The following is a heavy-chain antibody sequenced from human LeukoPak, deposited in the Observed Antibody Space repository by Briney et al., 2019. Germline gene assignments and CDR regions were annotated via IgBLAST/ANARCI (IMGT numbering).Heavy chain of an antibody. CDR3: ARSYCSSTSCYAFDI. J-gene: IGHJ3*02. CDR1: GFTFSSYS. Sequence: GGSLRLSCAASGFTFSSYSMNWVRQAPGKGLEWVSSISSSSSYIYYADSVKGRFTISRDNAKNSLYLQMNSLRAEDTAVYYYARSYCSSTSCYAFDIWGQGTMVTVSS. CDR2: ISSSSSYI. D-gene: IGHD2-2*01. V-gene: IGHV3-21*01.